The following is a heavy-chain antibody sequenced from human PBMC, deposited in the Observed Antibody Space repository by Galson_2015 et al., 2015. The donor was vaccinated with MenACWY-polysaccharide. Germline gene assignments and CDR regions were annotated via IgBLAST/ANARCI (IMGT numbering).Heavy chain of an antibody. CDR1: GYTFTSYE. J-gene: IGHJ4*02. D-gene: IGHD5-18*01. V-gene: IGHV1-8*01. CDR2: MNPNSGKI. CDR3: ARAGYKAADY. Sequence: SVKVSCKASGYTFTSYEINWVRQAPGQGLEWMGWMNPNSGKIGYAQKFLGKFTMTRDTSIGTAYMELNDLRPEHTAVYYCARAGYKAADYWGQGTLVTVSS.